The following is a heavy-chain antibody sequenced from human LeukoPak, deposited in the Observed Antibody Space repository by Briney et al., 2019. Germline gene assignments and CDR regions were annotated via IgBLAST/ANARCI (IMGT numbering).Heavy chain of an antibody. J-gene: IGHJ5*02. V-gene: IGHV1-2*02. CDR1: GYTFTGYN. Sequence: ASVKVSCKASGYTFTGYNMHWVRQAPGQGLEWMGWINPNSGGTNYAQKFQGRVTMTRDTSISTAYMELSRLRSDDTAVYYCARDGRTGTTGGNWFDPWGQGTLVTVSS. D-gene: IGHD1-7*01. CDR3: ARDGRTGTTGGNWFDP. CDR2: INPNSGGT.